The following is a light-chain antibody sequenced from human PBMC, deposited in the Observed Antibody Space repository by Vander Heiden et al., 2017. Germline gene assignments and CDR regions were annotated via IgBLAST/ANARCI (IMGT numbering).Light chain of an antibody. J-gene: IGLJ2*01. CDR1: SLRSYY. CDR3: NSRDSSGNHVV. V-gene: IGLV3-19*01. CDR2: GKN. Sequence: SSELTQDPAVSVALGQTVRITCQGASLRSYYASWYQQKPGQAPVPVIYGKNNRPSGIPDRVSGSSSGNTASLTITGAQAEDEADYYCNSRDSSGNHVVFGGGTKLTVL.